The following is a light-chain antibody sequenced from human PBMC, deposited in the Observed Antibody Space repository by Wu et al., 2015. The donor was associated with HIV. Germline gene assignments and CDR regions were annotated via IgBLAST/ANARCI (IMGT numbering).Light chain of an antibody. J-gene: IGKJ4*01. CDR1: QSISRN. CDR2: GAS. Sequence: DIQMTQSPSSLSASVGDRVTITCRASQSISRNLNWYQQKPGKAPKLLIYGASTLQSGVPSRFSGSGSGTDFTLTVSSLQPEDFATYYCQQGYSIPLAFGGGTKVEI. V-gene: IGKV1-39*01. CDR3: QQGYSIPLA.